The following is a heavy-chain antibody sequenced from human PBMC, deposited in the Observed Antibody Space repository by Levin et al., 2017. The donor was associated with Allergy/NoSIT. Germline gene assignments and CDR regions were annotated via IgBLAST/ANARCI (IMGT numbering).Heavy chain of an antibody. V-gene: IGHV3-23*01. CDR1: GFTFSNYA. D-gene: IGHD2-15*01. CDR3: AKDGQAANGIDDYMDV. CDR2: IGGTGHII. Sequence: SCAASGFTFSNYAMNWVRQAPGKGLEWVSPIGGTGHIIHYTDSVKGRFAISRDNSKNTLYLQMNSLSAEDTAVYYCAKDGQAANGIDDYMDVWGKGTTVTVSS. J-gene: IGHJ6*03.